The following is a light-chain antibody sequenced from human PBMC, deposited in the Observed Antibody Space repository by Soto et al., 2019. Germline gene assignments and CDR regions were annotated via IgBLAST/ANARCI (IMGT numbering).Light chain of an antibody. J-gene: IGLJ1*01. V-gene: IGLV1-51*01. CDR1: SSNIGNNY. CDR2: DND. CDR3: GTWDTGLRAYV. Sequence: QSVLTQSPSVSAAPGQKVTISCSGSSSNIGNNYVSWYQQLPGTAPKLLIYDNDQRPSGIPARFSGSKSATSATLDITGLQTGDEADYYCGTWDTGLRAYVLGTGTKLTVL.